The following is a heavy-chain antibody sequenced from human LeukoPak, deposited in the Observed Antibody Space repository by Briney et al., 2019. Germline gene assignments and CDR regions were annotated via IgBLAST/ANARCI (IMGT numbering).Heavy chain of an antibody. CDR1: GGTFSSYA. D-gene: IGHD3-22*01. CDR2: IIPIFGTA. V-gene: IGHV1-69*13. Sequence: ASVKVSCKASGGTFSSYAISWVRQAPGQGLEWMGGIIPIFGTANYAQKFQGRVTITADESTSTAYMELSSLRSEDTAVYCCAREYYDSSGSDYYGMDVWGQGTTVTVSS. CDR3: AREYYDSSGSDYYGMDV. J-gene: IGHJ6*02.